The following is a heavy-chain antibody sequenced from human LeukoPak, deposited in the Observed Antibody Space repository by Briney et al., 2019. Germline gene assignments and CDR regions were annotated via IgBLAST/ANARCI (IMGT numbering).Heavy chain of an antibody. J-gene: IGHJ4*02. D-gene: IGHD4-11*01. Sequence: PSETLSPTCTVSGGSISSSSYCWGWIRQPPGKGLEWIGSIYYSGSTYYNPSLKSRVTISVDTSKNQFSLKLSSVTAADTAVYYCARGRVYSNYEAFDYWGQGTLVTVSS. V-gene: IGHV4-39*01. CDR3: ARGRVYSNYEAFDY. CDR1: GGSISSSSYC. CDR2: IYYSGST.